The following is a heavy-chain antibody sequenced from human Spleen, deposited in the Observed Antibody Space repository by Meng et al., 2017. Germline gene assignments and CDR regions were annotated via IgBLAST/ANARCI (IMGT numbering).Heavy chain of an antibody. Sequence: VRLVQSWAEVRRPESSVKVSCKASGGTFSSYAFSWVRQAPGQGLDWMGGIIPIFGTSTYAQNFQGRVTITTDESTNTAYMELSGLRSEDTAVYYCARGHIAGAATGYAFDLWGQGTMVTVSS. V-gene: IGHV1-69*05. CDR3: ARGHIAGAATGYAFDL. CDR1: GGTFSSYA. J-gene: IGHJ3*01. D-gene: IGHD6-13*01. CDR2: IIPIFGTS.